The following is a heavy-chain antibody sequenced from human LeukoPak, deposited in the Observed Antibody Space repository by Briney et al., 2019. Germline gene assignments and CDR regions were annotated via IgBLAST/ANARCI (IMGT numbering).Heavy chain of an antibody. CDR2: ISYGGTNK. J-gene: IGHJ4*02. V-gene: IGHV3-30-3*01. D-gene: IGHD6-19*01. Sequence: GGSLRLSCAASGFTFSTSAMHWVRQAPGKGLEWVAFISYGGTNKYYADSVKGRFTISRDKSKNTLYLHMNSLRLEDTAVYYCARDRLGSGSFFDYWGQGTLVTVSS. CDR3: ARDRLGSGSFFDY. CDR1: GFTFSTSA.